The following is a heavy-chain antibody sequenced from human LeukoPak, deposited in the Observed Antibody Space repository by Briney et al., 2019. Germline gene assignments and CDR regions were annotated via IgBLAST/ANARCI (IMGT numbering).Heavy chain of an antibody. D-gene: IGHD5-12*01. CDR3: ARIYSGYDSHFDY. J-gene: IGHJ4*02. V-gene: IGHV3-9*01. CDR1: GFTFDDYA. Sequence: GGSLRLSCAASGFTFDDYAMHWVRQAPGKGLEWVSGISWNSGSIGYADSVKGRFTISRDNAKNSLYLQMNSLRAEDTAVYYCARIYSGYDSHFDYWGQGTLVTVSS. CDR2: ISWNSGSI.